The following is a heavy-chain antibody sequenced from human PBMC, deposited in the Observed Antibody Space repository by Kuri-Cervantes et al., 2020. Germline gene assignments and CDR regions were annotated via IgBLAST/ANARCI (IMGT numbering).Heavy chain of an antibody. CDR1: GFTFNSFW. CDR3: AREDCSSTSCYAEVGWFDP. CDR2: IQQDGSKK. D-gene: IGHD2-2*01. J-gene: IGHJ5*02. Sequence: GESLKISCAASGFTFNSFWMNWVRQAPGKGLKWVANIQQDGSKKYYVDSVKGRFTISRDNAKNSLYLQMNSLRAEDTAVYYCAREDCSSTSCYAEVGWFDPWGQGTLVTVSS. V-gene: IGHV3-7*01.